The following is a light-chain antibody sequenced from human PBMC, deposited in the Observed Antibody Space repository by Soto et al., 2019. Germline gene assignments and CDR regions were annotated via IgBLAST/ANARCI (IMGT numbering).Light chain of an antibody. V-gene: IGLV2-14*03. Sequence: QSVLIQPASVSGSPGHSITISCTGTSSDVGRYNLVSWYQHHLGKAPKVMIYDVTNRPSGVSNRFSGSKSGNTASLTISGLQAEDEADYYCSSRSSISARVFGTGTKVTVL. CDR2: DVT. CDR1: SSDVGRYNL. J-gene: IGLJ1*01. CDR3: SSRSSISARV.